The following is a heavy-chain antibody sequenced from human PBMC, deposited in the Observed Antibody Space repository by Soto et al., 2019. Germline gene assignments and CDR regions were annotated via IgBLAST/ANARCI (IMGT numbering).Heavy chain of an antibody. CDR2: IIPIFGTA. V-gene: IGHV1-69*12. D-gene: IGHD1-26*01. CDR1: GGTFSSYA. Sequence: QVQLVQSGAEVKKPGSSVKVSCKASGGTFSSYAISWVRQAPGQGLEWMGGIIPIFGTANYAQKFQGRVTIAADEATSPAYMELSSLRSEDTAVYYCARDGQGGSTPFDYWGQGTLVTVSS. CDR3: ARDGQGGSTPFDY. J-gene: IGHJ4*02.